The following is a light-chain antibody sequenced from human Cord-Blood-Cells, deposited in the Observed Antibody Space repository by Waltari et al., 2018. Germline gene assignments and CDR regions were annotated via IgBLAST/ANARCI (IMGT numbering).Light chain of an antibody. CDR3: QQYNSYSKLT. CDR1: QSISSW. CDR2: KAS. V-gene: IGKV1-5*03. J-gene: IGKJ4*01. Sequence: DIQMTQSPSTLSASVVDSVTITCRASQSISSWLAWYQPKPGKAPKLLIYKASSLESGVPSRFSGSGSGTEFTLTISSLQPDDFATYYCQQYNSYSKLTFGGGTKVEIK.